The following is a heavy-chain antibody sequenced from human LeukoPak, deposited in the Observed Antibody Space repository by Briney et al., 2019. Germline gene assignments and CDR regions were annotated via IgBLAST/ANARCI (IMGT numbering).Heavy chain of an antibody. D-gene: IGHD6-19*01. J-gene: IGHJ4*02. V-gene: IGHV3-21*01. CDR3: ARDLAVAGKY. CDR1: GFTFSSYS. CDR2: ISSGSTYI. Sequence: KPGGSLRLSCAASGFTFSSYSMNWVRQAPGKGLEWVSSISSGSTYIYYADSVKGRFTISRDNAKNSLYLQMNSLRAEDTAVYYCARDLAVAGKYWGQGTLVTVSS.